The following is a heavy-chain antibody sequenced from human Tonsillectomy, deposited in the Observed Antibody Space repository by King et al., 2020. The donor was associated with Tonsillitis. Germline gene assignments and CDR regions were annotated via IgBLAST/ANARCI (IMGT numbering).Heavy chain of an antibody. CDR3: AKDPVDCCGDCYPPTAYWYFDL. Sequence: VQLVESGGGLVQPGGSLRLSCAASEFTFSSYAMSWVRQAPGKGLEWVSGISVSGGSTYYADSVKGRFTLSRDNSKNTLYLQMNSLRAEDTAVYYCAKDPVDCCGDCYPPTAYWYFDLWGCGTLVTVSS. V-gene: IGHV3-23*04. CDR2: ISVSGGST. J-gene: IGHJ2*01. CDR1: EFTFSSYA. D-gene: IGHD2-21*02.